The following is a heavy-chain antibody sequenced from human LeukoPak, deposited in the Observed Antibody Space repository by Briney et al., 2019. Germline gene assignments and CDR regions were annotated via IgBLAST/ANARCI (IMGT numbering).Heavy chain of an antibody. V-gene: IGHV3-20*04. Sequence: GGSLRRSCAASGFTFDDYGMSWVRQAPGKGLVWVSGINWNGGSTGYADSVKGRFTISRDNAKNSLYLQMNSLRAEDTALYYCARGYDSSAEAFDIWGQRTMVTVSS. J-gene: IGHJ3*02. D-gene: IGHD3-22*01. CDR3: ARGYDSSAEAFDI. CDR1: GFTFDDYG. CDR2: INWNGGST.